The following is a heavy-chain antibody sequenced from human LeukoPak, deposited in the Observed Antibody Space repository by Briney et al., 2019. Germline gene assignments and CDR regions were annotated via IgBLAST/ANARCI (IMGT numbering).Heavy chain of an antibody. CDR1: GGTFSSYA. CDR3: ATADSSGYYRWWFDP. Sequence: ASVKVSCKASGGTFSSYAISWVRQAPGQGLEWMGGIIPIFGTANYAQKFQGRVTITTDESTSTAYMELSSLRSEDTAVYYCATADSSGYYRWWFDPWGQGTLVTVSS. V-gene: IGHV1-69*05. CDR2: IIPIFGTA. D-gene: IGHD3-22*01. J-gene: IGHJ5*02.